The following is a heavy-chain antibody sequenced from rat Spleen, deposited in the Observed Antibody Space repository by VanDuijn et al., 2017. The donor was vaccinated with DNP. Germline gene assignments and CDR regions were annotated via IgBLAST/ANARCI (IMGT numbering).Heavy chain of an antibody. V-gene: IGHV5-7*01. J-gene: IGHJ2*01. CDR2: ISYDGSST. CDR3: ARRAPYFDY. Sequence: EVQLVESGGGLVQPGRSLKLSCAASGFTFSDYNMAWVRQAPKKGLEWVATISYDGSSTYYRDSVKGRFTISRDNAKSTLYLQMDSLRSEDTATYYCARRAPYFDYWGQGVMVTVSS. CDR1: GFTFSDYN. D-gene: IGHD4-1*01.